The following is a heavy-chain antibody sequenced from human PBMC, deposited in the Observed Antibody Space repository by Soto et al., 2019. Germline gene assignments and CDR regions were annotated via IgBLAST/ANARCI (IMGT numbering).Heavy chain of an antibody. Sequence: QVHLVQSGAEVKNPGASVKVSCKGSGYGFTTYGITWVRQAPGQGLEWMAWISAHNGNTNYAQKLQGRVTVTRDTSTSTAYMELRSLRSADTAVYYCARGRYGDYWGQAALVTVSS. J-gene: IGHJ4*02. CDR3: ARGRYGDY. CDR2: ISAHNGNT. V-gene: IGHV1-18*01. D-gene: IGHD1-1*01. CDR1: GYGFTTYG.